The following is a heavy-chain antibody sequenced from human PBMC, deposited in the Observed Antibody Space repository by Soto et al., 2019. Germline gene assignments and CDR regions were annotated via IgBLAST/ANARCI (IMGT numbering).Heavy chain of an antibody. D-gene: IGHD6-13*01. Sequence: EVHLVESGGGLVQPGGSLRLSCAGSGFTVSSSYMSWVRQAPGKGLEWVSVLFRDGTTFHADSVKGRFTISRHNSINTLYLQMNSLRGEDTAVYYCARAEYTGSWTAERDYWGQGTLVTVSS. CDR2: LFRDGTT. CDR3: ARAEYTGSWTAERDY. J-gene: IGHJ4*02. V-gene: IGHV3-53*04. CDR1: GFTVSSSY.